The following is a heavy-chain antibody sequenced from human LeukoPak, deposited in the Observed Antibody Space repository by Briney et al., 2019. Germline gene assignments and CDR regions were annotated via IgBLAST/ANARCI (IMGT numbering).Heavy chain of an antibody. CDR2: ISYSGST. CDR1: GGSISSSSYY. V-gene: IGHV4-39*01. D-gene: IGHD3-22*01. CDR3: ARSVDSLLNFDY. Sequence: LETLSLTCTVSGGSISSSSYYWGWIRQPPGKGLEWIGSISYSGSTYYNPSLKSRVTISVDTSKNQFSLKLSSVTAADTAVYYCARSVDSLLNFDYWGQGTLVTVSS. J-gene: IGHJ4*02.